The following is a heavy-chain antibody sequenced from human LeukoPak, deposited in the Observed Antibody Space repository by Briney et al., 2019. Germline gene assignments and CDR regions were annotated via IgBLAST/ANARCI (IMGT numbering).Heavy chain of an antibody. J-gene: IGHJ4*02. V-gene: IGHV1-2*02. Sequence: GASVKLSCKASGYTFSGPYMHWVRQAPGQGLEWMGWINPTSGVTKYAEKFQGRVTMTRDTSINTAYMEMSGLRSDDTAVYYCARDMYSGTYGHWGQGTLVTVSS. CDR3: ARDMYSGTYGH. CDR1: GYTFSGPY. D-gene: IGHD1-26*01. CDR2: INPTSGVT.